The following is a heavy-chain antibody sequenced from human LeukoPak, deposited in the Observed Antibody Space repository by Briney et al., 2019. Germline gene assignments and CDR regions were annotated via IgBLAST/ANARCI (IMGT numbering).Heavy chain of an antibody. CDR2: INPNTGGT. Sequence: ASVKVSCKASGYTFTGYYMHWVRQAPGQGLEWMGWINPNTGGTNYAQKFQGRVTMTRDTSISTAYMELSRLRSDDTAVYYYATFAGEHQAPFDYWGQGTLVTVSS. J-gene: IGHJ4*02. CDR1: GYTFTGYY. CDR3: ATFAGEHQAPFDY. V-gene: IGHV1-2*02. D-gene: IGHD1-26*01.